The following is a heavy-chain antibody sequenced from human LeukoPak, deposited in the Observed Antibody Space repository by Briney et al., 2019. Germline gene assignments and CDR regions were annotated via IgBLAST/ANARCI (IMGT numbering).Heavy chain of an antibody. Sequence: GGSLRLSCAASGFTFNSYWMSWVRQAPGKGLEWVANIKQDGSEKYYADSVKGRFTISRDNAKNSLYLQMNSLRAEDTAVYYCASVREVQLQNAPFDYWGQGTLVTVSS. CDR1: GFTFNSYW. D-gene: IGHD2-2*01. V-gene: IGHV3-7*01. CDR2: IKQDGSEK. CDR3: ASVREVQLQNAPFDY. J-gene: IGHJ4*02.